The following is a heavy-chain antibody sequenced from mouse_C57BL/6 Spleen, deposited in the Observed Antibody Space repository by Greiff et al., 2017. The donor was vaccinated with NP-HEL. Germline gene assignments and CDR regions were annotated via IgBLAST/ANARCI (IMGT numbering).Heavy chain of an antibody. CDR1: GFTFSDYG. CDR3: AKDLGWYFDV. Sequence: EVQLVESGGGLVKPGGSLKLSCAASGFTFSDYGMHWVRQAPEKGLEWVAYISSGSSTIYYADTVKGRFTISRDNAKNTLFLQMTSLRSEDTAMYYCAKDLGWYFDVWGTGTTVTVSS. CDR2: ISSGSSTI. D-gene: IGHD3-3*01. J-gene: IGHJ1*03. V-gene: IGHV5-17*01.